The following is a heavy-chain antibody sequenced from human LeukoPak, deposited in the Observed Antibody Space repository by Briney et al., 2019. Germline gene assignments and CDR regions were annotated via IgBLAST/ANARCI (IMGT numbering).Heavy chain of an antibody. CDR1: GFTFSSYN. D-gene: IGHD1-7*01. CDR2: ISTSSSYI. J-gene: IGHJ4*02. CDR3: ARDRDWNSGFDY. V-gene: IGHV3-21*01. Sequence: PGGSLRLSCAASGFTFSSYNMKWVRQAPGKGLELVSSISTSSSYIYYADSVKGRFTIFRDNAKNSLNLQMNSLRVEDTAVYYCARDRDWNSGFDYWGQGTLVTVSS.